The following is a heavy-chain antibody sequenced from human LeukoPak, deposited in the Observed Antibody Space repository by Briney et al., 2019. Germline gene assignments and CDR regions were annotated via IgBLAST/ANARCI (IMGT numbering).Heavy chain of an antibody. V-gene: IGHV3-30*18. CDR1: GFTFNNYG. CDR3: AKGPLRGTAAAIDY. CDR2: ISYDGRNI. J-gene: IGHJ4*02. D-gene: IGHD2-2*01. Sequence: GGSLRLSCAASGFTFNNYGMHWVRQAPGKGLEWVAVISYDGRNIHYPDSVKGRFTISRDISTDTQWLQMDSLRTEDTAVYYCAKGPLRGTAAAIDYWGQGTLVTVSS.